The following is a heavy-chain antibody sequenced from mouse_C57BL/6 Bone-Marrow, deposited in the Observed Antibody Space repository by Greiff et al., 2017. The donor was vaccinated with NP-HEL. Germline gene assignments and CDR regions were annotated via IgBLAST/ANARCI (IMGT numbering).Heavy chain of an antibody. Sequence: QVQLQQPGAELVMPGASVKLSCKASGYTFTSYWMHWVKQRPGQGLEWIGEIDPSDSYTNYNQKFKGKSTLTVDKSSSTAYMQLSSLTSEDSAVYYCARWRRNYFDYWGQGTTLTVSS. CDR3: ARWRRNYFDY. V-gene: IGHV1-69*01. J-gene: IGHJ2*01. CDR1: GYTFTSYW. CDR2: IDPSDSYT.